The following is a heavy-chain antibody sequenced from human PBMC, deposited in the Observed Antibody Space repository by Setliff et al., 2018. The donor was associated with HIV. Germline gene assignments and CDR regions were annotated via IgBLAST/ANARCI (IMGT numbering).Heavy chain of an antibody. CDR3: ARDRSGIAVAAPDAFDV. Sequence: GASVKVACKASGGSVRNYAINWVRQAPGQGLEWMGGIIPLLGTPNYAHKFQGRVTSTADKYSSTVYMELSSRRSEDSAVFYCARDRSGIAVAAPDAFDVWGQGTMVTVSS. CDR1: GGSVRNYA. V-gene: IGHV1-69*06. J-gene: IGHJ3*01. CDR2: IIPLLGTP. D-gene: IGHD6-19*01.